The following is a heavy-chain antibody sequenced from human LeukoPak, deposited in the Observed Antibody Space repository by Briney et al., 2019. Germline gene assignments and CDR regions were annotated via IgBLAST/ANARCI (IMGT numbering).Heavy chain of an antibody. Sequence: VASVKVSCKASGYTFTGYYMHWVRQAPGQGLEWMGWINPNSGGTNYAQKFQGRVTMTRDTSISTAHMELSRLRSDDTAVYYCARDPFDIDSYADDYWGQGTLVTVSS. CDR1: GYTFTGYY. D-gene: IGHD5-18*01. J-gene: IGHJ4*02. CDR3: ARDPFDIDSYADDY. V-gene: IGHV1-2*02. CDR2: INPNSGGT.